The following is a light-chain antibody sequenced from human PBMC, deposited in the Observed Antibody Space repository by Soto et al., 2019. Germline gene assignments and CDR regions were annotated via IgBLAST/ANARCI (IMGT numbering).Light chain of an antibody. CDR2: GTS. CDR1: QSVSSN. CDR3: QHYNNWPRT. Sequence: EIVITQSPATLSVSPGERATLSCRASQSVSSNLAWYQQKPGQAPRLLLYGTSTRATGIPARFSGSRSGTEFTLTISSLQSEDFAVYYCQHYNNWPRTFGQGTKVEIK. J-gene: IGKJ1*01. V-gene: IGKV3-15*01.